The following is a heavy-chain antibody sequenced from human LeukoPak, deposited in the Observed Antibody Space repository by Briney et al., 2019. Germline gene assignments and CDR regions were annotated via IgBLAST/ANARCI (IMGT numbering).Heavy chain of an antibody. V-gene: IGHV1-18*01. CDR1: GYTFTSYG. CDR3: ATTSNYYDSSGYYAPIDY. J-gene: IGHJ4*02. CDR2: ISAYNGNT. Sequence: ASVKVSCKASGYTFTSYGISWVRQAPGQGLEWMGRISAYNGNTNYAQKLQGRVTMTTDTSTSTAYMELRSLRSDDTAVYYCATTSNYYDSSGYYAPIDYWGQGTLVTVSS. D-gene: IGHD3-22*01.